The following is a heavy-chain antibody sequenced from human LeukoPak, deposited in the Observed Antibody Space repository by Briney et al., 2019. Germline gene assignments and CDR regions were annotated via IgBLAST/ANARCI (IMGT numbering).Heavy chain of an antibody. D-gene: IGHD3-3*01. V-gene: IGHV3-53*01. CDR1: GFTVSSNY. CDR3: ASGVYYDFWSGPQGYGY. CDR2: IYSGGST. J-gene: IGHJ4*02. Sequence: PGGSLRLSCAASGFTVSSNYMSWVRQAPGKGLEWVSVIYSGGSTYYADSVKGRFTISRDNSKNTLYLQMNSLRAEDTAVYYCASGVYYDFWSGPQGYGYWGQGTLVTVSS.